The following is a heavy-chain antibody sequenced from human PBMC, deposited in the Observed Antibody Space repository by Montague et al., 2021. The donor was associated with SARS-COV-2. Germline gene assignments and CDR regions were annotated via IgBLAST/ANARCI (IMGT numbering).Heavy chain of an antibody. V-gene: IGHV4-34*01. D-gene: IGHD4-17*01. Sequence: SETLSLTCAVYGGSFSGYYWSWIRQPPGKGLEWIGEIDRSGSTNYNPSLKSRVTISVDTSKNQFSLKLSSVTAADTAVYYCARGLYGDGDYAWAYYYYYMDVWGKGTTVTVSS. CDR3: ARGLYGDGDYAWAYYYYYMDV. CDR2: IDRSGST. J-gene: IGHJ6*03. CDR1: GGSFSGYY.